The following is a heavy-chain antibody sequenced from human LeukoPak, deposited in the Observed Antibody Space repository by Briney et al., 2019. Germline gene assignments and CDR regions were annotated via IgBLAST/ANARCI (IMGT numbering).Heavy chain of an antibody. CDR3: ARMVVDIVVVVAARRQSVPFDI. CDR1: GGTFSSYA. CDR2: IIPIFGTA. J-gene: IGHJ3*02. Sequence: SVKVSCKASGGTFSSYAISWVRQAPGQGLEWMGRIIPIFGTANYAQKFQGRVTITTDESTNTAYMELSSLRSEDTAVYYCARMVVDIVVVVAARRQSVPFDIWGQGTMVTVSS. D-gene: IGHD2-15*01. V-gene: IGHV1-69*05.